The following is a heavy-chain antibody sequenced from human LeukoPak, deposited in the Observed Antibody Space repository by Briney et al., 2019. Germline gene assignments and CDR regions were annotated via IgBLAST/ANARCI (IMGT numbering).Heavy chain of an antibody. CDR1: GFTFSSYG. J-gene: IGHJ4*02. V-gene: IGHV3-33*01. CDR2: ICYDGSNK. CDR3: ARGYGEYVWGSYLDY. D-gene: IGHD3-16*01. Sequence: QTGRPLRLSCAASGFTFSSYGMLWVRKAPGKGLVGVAVICYDGSNKDYTASVKGRFNISRDNSKNTLYLQMNSLRAEDTAVYYGARGYGEYVWGSYLDYWGQGTLVTVSS.